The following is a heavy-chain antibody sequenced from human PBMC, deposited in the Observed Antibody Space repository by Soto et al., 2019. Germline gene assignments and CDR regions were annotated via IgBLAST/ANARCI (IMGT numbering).Heavy chain of an antibody. CDR3: ARATCSSTSCYLYYYGMDV. J-gene: IGHJ6*02. V-gene: IGHV4-30-4*01. D-gene: IGHD2-2*01. CDR1: DGSISSGDYY. CDR2: IYYSGST. Sequence: SETLSLTCTVSDGSISSGDYYWSWIRQPPGKGLEWIGYIYYSGSTYYNPSLKSRVTISVDTSKNQFSLKLSSVTAADTAVYYCARATCSSTSCYLYYYGMDVWGQGTTVTVSS.